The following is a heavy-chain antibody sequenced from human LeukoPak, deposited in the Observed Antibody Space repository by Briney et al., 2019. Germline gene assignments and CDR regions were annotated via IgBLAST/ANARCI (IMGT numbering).Heavy chain of an antibody. J-gene: IGHJ4*02. Sequence: PSDTLSLTCTVSGGSISSYYWSWIRQPAGKGLEGIGRIYTSGSTNYNPSLKSRVTMSVDTSKNQFSLKLSSVTAADTAVYYCARGDGDYVDYYFDYWGQGTLVTVSS. CDR3: ARGDGDYVDYYFDY. D-gene: IGHD4-17*01. CDR2: IYTSGST. CDR1: GGSISSYY. V-gene: IGHV4-4*07.